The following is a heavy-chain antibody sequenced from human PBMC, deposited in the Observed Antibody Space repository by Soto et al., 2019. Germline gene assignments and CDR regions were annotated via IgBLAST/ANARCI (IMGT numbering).Heavy chain of an antibody. Sequence: GGSLRLSCAASGFTFSSYAMSWVRQAPGKGLEWVSAISGSGGSTYYADSVKGRFTISRDNSKNTRYLQMNSLRAEDTAVYYCAKDFNGYSYGPYDAFDIWGQGTMVTVSS. J-gene: IGHJ3*02. D-gene: IGHD5-18*01. CDR2: ISGSGGST. CDR1: GFTFSSYA. CDR3: AKDFNGYSYGPYDAFDI. V-gene: IGHV3-23*01.